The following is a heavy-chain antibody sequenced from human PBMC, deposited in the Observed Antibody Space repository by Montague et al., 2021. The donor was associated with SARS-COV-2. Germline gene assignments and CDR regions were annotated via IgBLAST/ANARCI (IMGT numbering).Heavy chain of an antibody. CDR1: GGSINSGSYY. Sequence: TLSLTCTVSGGSINSGSYYWSWIRPPQGMALEWIALIDWGADNYYSPSLKTSITISTDTSKNQVFLTMTNMDPVDTATYYCARMPVDTAMVGILGPYYGMDVWGQGTTVTVSS. J-gene: IGHJ6*02. V-gene: IGHV2-70*01. CDR3: ARMPVDTAMVGILGPYYGMDV. CDR2: IDWGADN. D-gene: IGHD5-18*01.